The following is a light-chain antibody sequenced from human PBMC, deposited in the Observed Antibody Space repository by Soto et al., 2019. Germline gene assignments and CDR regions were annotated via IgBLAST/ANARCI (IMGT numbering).Light chain of an antibody. CDR3: QQCDSTSIT. J-gene: IGKJ5*01. V-gene: IGKV1-16*01. Sequence: IQMTQSPSSMSASVGDTVIITCRSSQPISNYLAWFQQKPGQAPKRLIYAASTLKSGVPSRFSGSGSGTDFTLTISSLQPEDFATYYCQQCDSTSITFGQGTLLEI. CDR1: QPISNY. CDR2: AAS.